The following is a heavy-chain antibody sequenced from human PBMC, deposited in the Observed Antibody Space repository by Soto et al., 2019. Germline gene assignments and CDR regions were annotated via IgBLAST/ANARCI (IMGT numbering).Heavy chain of an antibody. Sequence: ASVKVSCKASGYTFTSYAMHWVRQAPRQRLEWMGWINAGNGNTKYSQKFQGRVTITRDTSASTAYMELSSLRSEDTAVYYCARVSRTVATIDYWGQGTLVTVSS. CDR3: ARVSRTVATIDY. J-gene: IGHJ4*02. V-gene: IGHV1-3*01. D-gene: IGHD5-12*01. CDR2: INAGNGNT. CDR1: GYTFTSYA.